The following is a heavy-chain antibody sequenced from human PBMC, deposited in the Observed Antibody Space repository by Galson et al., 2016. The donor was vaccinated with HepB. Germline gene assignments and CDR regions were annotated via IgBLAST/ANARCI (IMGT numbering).Heavy chain of an antibody. CDR2: ISWNSGRI. CDR1: GFTFDVYA. Sequence: SLRLSCAASGFTFDVYAMHWVRQAPGKGQEWVSGISWNSGRIGYADSVKGRFTISRDNAKNSLFLQMNSLRPEDTALYYCAKDTSYSSSWFYLDYWGQGALVTVSS. CDR3: AKDTSYSSSWFYLDY. D-gene: IGHD6-13*01. V-gene: IGHV3-9*01. J-gene: IGHJ4*02.